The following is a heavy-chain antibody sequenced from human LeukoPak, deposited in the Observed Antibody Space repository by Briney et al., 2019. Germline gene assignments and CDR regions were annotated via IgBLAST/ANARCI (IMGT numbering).Heavy chain of an antibody. D-gene: IGHD3-9*01. J-gene: IGHJ4*02. CDR3: ARDNHYDILTGPLPLDY. Sequence: ASVKVSCKASGGTLSSYAISWVRQAPGQGLGWMGGIIPIFGTANYAQKFQGGVTITADESTSTAYMELSSLRSEDTAVYYCARDNHYDILTGPLPLDYWGQGTLVTVSS. V-gene: IGHV1-69*13. CDR2: IIPIFGTA. CDR1: GGTLSSYA.